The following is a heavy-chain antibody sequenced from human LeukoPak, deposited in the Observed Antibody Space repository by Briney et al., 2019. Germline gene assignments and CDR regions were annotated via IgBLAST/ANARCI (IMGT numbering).Heavy chain of an antibody. V-gene: IGHV4-30-2*01. D-gene: IGHD3-10*01. CDR1: GGSISSGGYY. CDR2: IYHSGST. Sequence: SETLSLTCTVSGGSISSGGYYWSWIRQPPGKGLEWIGYIYHSGSTYYNPSLKSRVTISVDRSKNRFSLTLSSVTAADTAVYCCARGAFGYYFDYWGQGTLVTVSS. J-gene: IGHJ4*02. CDR3: ARGAFGYYFDY.